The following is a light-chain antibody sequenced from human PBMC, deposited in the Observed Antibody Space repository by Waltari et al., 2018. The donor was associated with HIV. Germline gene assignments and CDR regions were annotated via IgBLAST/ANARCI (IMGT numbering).Light chain of an antibody. CDR1: QTITRS. CDR2: GAS. Sequence: EILMTQSPATLSVSPGERATLSCRASQTITRSLVWYQQKPGQAPRLLIYGASNRATGVPARFSGTGSGTEFTLTISSLQSEDFAVYYCQQYDLWPRTFGQGTKVEIK. V-gene: IGKV3-15*01. J-gene: IGKJ1*01. CDR3: QQYDLWPRT.